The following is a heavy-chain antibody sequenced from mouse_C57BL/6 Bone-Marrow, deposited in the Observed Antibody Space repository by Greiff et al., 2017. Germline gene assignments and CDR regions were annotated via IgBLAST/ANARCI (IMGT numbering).Heavy chain of an antibody. V-gene: IGHV1-26*01. D-gene: IGHD1-1*01. Sequence: EVQLQQSGPELVKPGASVKISCKASGYTFTDYYMNWVQQSHGKSLEWIGDINPNNGGTSYNQKFKGKATLTVDKSSSTAYMELRSLTSEDSAVYYCARVYYYGSSFLDYWGQGTTLTVSS. CDR3: ARVYYYGSSFLDY. J-gene: IGHJ2*01. CDR2: INPNNGGT. CDR1: GYTFTDYY.